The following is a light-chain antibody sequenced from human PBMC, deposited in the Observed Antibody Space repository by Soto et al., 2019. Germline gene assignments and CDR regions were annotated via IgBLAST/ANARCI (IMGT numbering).Light chain of an antibody. J-gene: IGLJ2*01. CDR3: SSYTTARTLV. CDR1: SSDVGAYNY. V-gene: IGLV2-14*03. CDR2: DVS. Sequence: QSALTQPASVSGSPGQSITISCTGTSSDVGAYNYVSWYQQHPGKVPKVILYDVSDRPSGVSSRFSGSKSGNTASLTISGRHAEDEADYYCSSYTTARTLVFGGGTKLTVL.